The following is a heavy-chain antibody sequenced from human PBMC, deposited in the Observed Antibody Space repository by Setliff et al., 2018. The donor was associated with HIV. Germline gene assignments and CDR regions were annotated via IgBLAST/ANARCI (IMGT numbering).Heavy chain of an antibody. CDR2: IGGTGTYT. CDR3: AKGTITVAATFDS. CDR1: GFTFNTLA. V-gene: IGHV3-23*01. Sequence: PGGSLRLSCAASGFTFNTLAMNWVRQAPGKGLEWISTIGGTGTYTSYADSVKGRFTISRDNSKNTLYLQMSSLRVDDTAVYYCAKGTITVAATFDSWGQGLLVTVS. J-gene: IGHJ5*01. D-gene: IGHD6-19*01.